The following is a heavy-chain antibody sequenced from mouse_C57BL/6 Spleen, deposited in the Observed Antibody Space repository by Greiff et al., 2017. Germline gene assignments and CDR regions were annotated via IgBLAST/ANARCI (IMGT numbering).Heavy chain of an antibody. V-gene: IGHV1-75*01. CDR2: IFHGSGST. CDR1: GYSFTDYY. D-gene: IGHD2-4*01. Sequence: VQLQESGPELVKPAASLSISCKVSGYSFTDYYINWVKQRPGKGLEWIGWIFHGSGSTYYNEKFKGKATNTVDKSSSTAYMLLSSLTSDDSAVYFCAGYYEYFDYWGQGTTLTVSS. J-gene: IGHJ2*01. CDR3: AGYYEYFDY.